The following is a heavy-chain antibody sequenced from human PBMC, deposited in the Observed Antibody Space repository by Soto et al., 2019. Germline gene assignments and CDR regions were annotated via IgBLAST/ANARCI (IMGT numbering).Heavy chain of an antibody. CDR3: ARGAATLLSYFDY. CDR2: ISSSSSYI. V-gene: IGHV3-21*01. CDR1: GFTFSSYS. D-gene: IGHD2-15*01. J-gene: IGHJ4*02. Sequence: GSLRLSCAASGFTFSSYSMNWVRQAPGKGLEWVSSISSSSSYIYYADSVKGRFTISRDNAKNSLYLQMNSLRAEDTAVYYCARGAATLLSYFDYWGQGTLVTVSS.